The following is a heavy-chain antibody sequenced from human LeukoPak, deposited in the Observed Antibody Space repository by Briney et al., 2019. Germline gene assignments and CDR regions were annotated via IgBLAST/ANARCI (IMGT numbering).Heavy chain of an antibody. D-gene: IGHD2-2*01. CDR3: AKDYCSNTSCPPFDY. J-gene: IGHJ4*02. CDR1: GFTFSSYG. CDR2: IRYDGSNK. Sequence: GGSLRLSCAASGFTFSSYGMHWVRQAPGKGLEWVAFIRYDGSNKYYADSVKGRFTISRDNSKNTLYLQMNSLRAEDTAVYYCAKDYCSNTSCPPFDYWGQGTLVTVSS. V-gene: IGHV3-30*02.